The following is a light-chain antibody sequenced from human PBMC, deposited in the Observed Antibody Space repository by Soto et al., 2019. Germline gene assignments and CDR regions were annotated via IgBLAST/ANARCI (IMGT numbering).Light chain of an antibody. V-gene: IGKV3-20*01. Sequence: EIVLTQSPATLSLSPGERATLSCRASQSVSSYLAWYQQKPGQAPSLLIYGASSRATGIPDRFSGSGSGTDFSLTISRLEPEDFAVYYCQQYGKSPQITFGQGTRLEIK. J-gene: IGKJ5*01. CDR2: GAS. CDR3: QQYGKSPQIT. CDR1: QSVSSY.